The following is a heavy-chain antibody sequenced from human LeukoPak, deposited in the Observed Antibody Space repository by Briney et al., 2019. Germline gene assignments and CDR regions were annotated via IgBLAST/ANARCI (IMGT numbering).Heavy chain of an antibody. CDR2: ISYDGSNK. D-gene: IGHD2-2*01. CDR3: AKGLYCSSTSCHDY. J-gene: IGHJ4*02. Sequence: PGRSLRLSCAASGFTFSSYGMHWVRQAPGKGLEWVAVISYDGSNKYYADSVKGRFTISRDNSKNTLYLQMNSLRAEDTAVYYCAKGLYCSSTSCHDYWGQGTLVTLSS. V-gene: IGHV3-30*18. CDR1: GFTFSSYG.